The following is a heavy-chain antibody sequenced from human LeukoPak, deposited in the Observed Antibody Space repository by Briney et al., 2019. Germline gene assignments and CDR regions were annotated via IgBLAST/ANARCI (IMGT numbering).Heavy chain of an antibody. Sequence: SETLSLTCTVSGGSISSSSYYWGWIRQPPGKGLEWIGSIYYSGSTYYNPSLKSRVTMSVDTSKNQFSLKLSSVTAADTAVYYCARSPRGELGLFDYWGQGTLVTVSS. D-gene: IGHD1-26*01. J-gene: IGHJ4*02. CDR2: IYYSGST. V-gene: IGHV4-39*07. CDR3: ARSPRGELGLFDY. CDR1: GGSISSSSYY.